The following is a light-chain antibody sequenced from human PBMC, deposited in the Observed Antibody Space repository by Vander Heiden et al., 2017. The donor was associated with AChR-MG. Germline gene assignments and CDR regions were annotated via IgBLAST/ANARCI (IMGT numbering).Light chain of an antibody. V-gene: IGKV3-20*01. CDR3: QQYGSSPFT. Sequence: EMVLTQSPGTLSLSPGERATLSCRASQSVRTGYLAWYQQKPGQAPSLLIYGASSRATGIPDRFSGSGSGTDFTLTISRLEPEDFAVYYCQQYGSSPFTFGPGTKVDIK. J-gene: IGKJ3*01. CDR2: GAS. CDR1: QSVRTGY.